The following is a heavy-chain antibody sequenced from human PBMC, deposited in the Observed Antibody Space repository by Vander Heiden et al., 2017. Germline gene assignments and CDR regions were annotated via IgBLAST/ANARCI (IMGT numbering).Heavy chain of an antibody. D-gene: IGHD5-18*01. J-gene: IGHJ4*02. CDR2: ISSSSSYI. CDR1: GFTSSSYS. CDR3: ARDEGYSYGTFDFDY. V-gene: IGHV3-21*01. Sequence: EVQLVESGGGLVKPGGPLRLSCAASGFTSSSYSMNWVRQAPGKGLEWVSSISSSSSYIYYADSVKGRFTISRDNAKNSLYLQMNSLRAEDTAVYYCARDEGYSYGTFDFDYWGQGTLVTVSS.